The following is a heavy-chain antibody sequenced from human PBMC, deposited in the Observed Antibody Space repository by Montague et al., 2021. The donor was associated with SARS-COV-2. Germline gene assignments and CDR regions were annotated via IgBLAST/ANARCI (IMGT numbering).Heavy chain of an antibody. J-gene: IGHJ5*02. CDR1: GGSISSSSYY. D-gene: IGHD2-2*01. CDR3: AAQSSGGYCSSSSCYVCFDP. Sequence: SETLSLPCTVSGGSISSSSYYWGWLRPPPGKGLERIGSLHYSGSTYYTPSIKSRVTISVDTSKKHFSLKLSSVTAADTAVYFCAAQSSGGYCSSSSCYVCFDPWGQGTLVTVSS. V-gene: IGHV4-39*01. CDR2: LHYSGST.